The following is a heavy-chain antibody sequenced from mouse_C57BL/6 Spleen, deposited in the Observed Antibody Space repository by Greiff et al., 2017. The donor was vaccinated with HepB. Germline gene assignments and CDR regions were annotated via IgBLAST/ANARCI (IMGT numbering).Heavy chain of an antibody. J-gene: IGHJ2*01. CDR3: TRRSLYYGSSFDY. CDR1: GFTFSDAW. CDR2: IRNKANNHAT. Sequence: DVMLVESGGGLVQPGGSMKLSCAASGFTFSDAWMDGVRRSPKKGLEWVAEIRNKANNHATYYAESVKGRFTISRDDSKIIVYLQMNSLRAEDTGIYYCTRRSLYYGSSFDYWGQGTTLTVSS. V-gene: IGHV6-6*01. D-gene: IGHD1-1*01.